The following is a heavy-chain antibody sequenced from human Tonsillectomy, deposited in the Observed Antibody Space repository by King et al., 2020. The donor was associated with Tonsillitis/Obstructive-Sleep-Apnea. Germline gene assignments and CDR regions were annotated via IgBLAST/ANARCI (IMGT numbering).Heavy chain of an antibody. CDR3: ARDGSTNRGWVDP. J-gene: IGHJ5*02. Sequence: VQLVESGGGVVQPGGSLRLSCVASGFTFSIYGFHWVRPAPGKGLGWVAGIWNDGSNQYYADSVKGRFTISRDNSKNTLYLQMNRLRAEDTAVYYCARDGSTNRGWVDPWGQGTLVTVSS. D-gene: IGHD3-10*01. CDR1: GFTFSIYG. CDR2: IWNDGSNQ. V-gene: IGHV3-33*01.